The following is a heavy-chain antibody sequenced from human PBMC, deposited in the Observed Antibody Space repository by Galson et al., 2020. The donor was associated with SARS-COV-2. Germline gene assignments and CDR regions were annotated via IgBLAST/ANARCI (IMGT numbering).Heavy chain of an antibody. V-gene: IGHV1-18*04. J-gene: IGHJ4*02. CDR3: ARDRGRTTPYYFDY. D-gene: IGHD4-4*01. Sequence: ASVKVSCKASGYTFTSYGISWVRQAPGQGLEWMGWISAYNGNTNYAQKLQGRVTMTTDTSTSTAYMELRSLRSDDTAVYYCARDRGRTTPYYFDYWGQGTLVTVSS. CDR1: GYTFTSYG. CDR2: ISAYNGNT.